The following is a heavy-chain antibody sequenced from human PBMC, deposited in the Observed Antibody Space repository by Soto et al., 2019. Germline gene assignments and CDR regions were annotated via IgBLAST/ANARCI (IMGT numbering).Heavy chain of an antibody. CDR3: GRDDAGIYGVQNYGLDV. CDR2: ISAYSGNT. Sequence: GLEWLGWISAYSGNTKYAQKFQGRVTMTTDTSTSTAYMELRSLRSDDTAVYYCGRDDAGIYGVQNYGLDVWGQGTTVTVSS. V-gene: IGHV1-18*01. D-gene: IGHD4-17*01. J-gene: IGHJ6*02.